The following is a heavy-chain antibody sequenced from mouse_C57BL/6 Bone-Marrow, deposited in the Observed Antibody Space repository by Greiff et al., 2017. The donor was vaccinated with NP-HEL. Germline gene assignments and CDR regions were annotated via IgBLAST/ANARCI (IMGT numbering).Heavy chain of an antibody. J-gene: IGHJ3*01. Sequence: QVQLQQSGAELVRPGASVKLSCKASGYTFTDYYINWVKQRPGQGLEWIARIYPGSGNTYYNEKFKGKATLTAEKSSSTAYMQLSSLTSEDSAVYFCARDSSGYLAYWGQGTLVTVSA. V-gene: IGHV1-76*01. CDR2: IYPGSGNT. CDR3: ARDSSGYLAY. CDR1: GYTFTDYY. D-gene: IGHD3-2*02.